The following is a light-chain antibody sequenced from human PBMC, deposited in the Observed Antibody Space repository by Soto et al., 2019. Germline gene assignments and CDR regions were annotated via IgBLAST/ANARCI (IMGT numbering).Light chain of an antibody. Sequence: ESVLRQSPGTVSLSPGERGTLSCRASQSVSSSCLAWHQQKPGQAPRLLIYDASSRATGIPDRFSGSGSGTDFTLTISRLEPEDFAVYYCQQYGSSPYTFGQGTKLEIK. V-gene: IGKV3-20*01. CDR3: QQYGSSPYT. J-gene: IGKJ2*01. CDR2: DAS. CDR1: QSVSSSC.